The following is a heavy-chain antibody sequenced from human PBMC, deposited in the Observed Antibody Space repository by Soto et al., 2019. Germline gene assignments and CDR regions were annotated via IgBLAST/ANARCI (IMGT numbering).Heavy chain of an antibody. CDR3: ARGIATGQLDP. V-gene: IGHV1-3*01. D-gene: IGHD2-15*01. Sequence: GASVTVSCKSSVYTFTIYTINGVRQAPGQRLEWMGWINPDNGNTKSSQKFQDRVIITRDTSASTAYMDLSSLRSEDTAVYYCARGIATGQLDPWGQGTLVTVSS. J-gene: IGHJ5*02. CDR2: INPDNGNT. CDR1: VYTFTIYT.